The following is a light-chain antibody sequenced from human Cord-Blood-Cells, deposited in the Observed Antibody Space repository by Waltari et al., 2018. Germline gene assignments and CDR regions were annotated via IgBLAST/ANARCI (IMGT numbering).Light chain of an antibody. CDR3: QSYDSSLSGSV. CDR1: SSNSGAGYD. CDR2: GNS. V-gene: IGLV1-40*01. Sequence: QSVLTQPPSVSGAPGQRVTISCTGSSSNSGAGYDVHWYQQLPGTAPILLIYGNSNRPSGVPDRFSGSKSGTSASLAITGLQAEDEADYYCQSYDSSLSGSVFGGGTKLTVL. J-gene: IGLJ3*02.